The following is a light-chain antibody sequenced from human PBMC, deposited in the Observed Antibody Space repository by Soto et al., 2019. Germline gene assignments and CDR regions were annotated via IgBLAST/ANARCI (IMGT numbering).Light chain of an antibody. CDR3: QQRSNWPT. V-gene: IGKV3D-20*02. J-gene: IGKJ1*01. CDR1: QRISSTH. Sequence: DIVLTQSPATLSLSPGERATLSCRASQRISSTHLVWYQQKPGQAPSLLIFGASSRATGIPDRFSGSGSGTDFTLSISSLEPEDFAVFYCQQRSNWPTFGQGTKVDIK. CDR2: GAS.